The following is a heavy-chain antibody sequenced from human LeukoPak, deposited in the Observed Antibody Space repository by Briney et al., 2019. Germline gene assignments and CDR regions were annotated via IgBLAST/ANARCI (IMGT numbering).Heavy chain of an antibody. D-gene: IGHD3-22*01. Sequence: GGSLRLSCAVSGITLSNYGMSWVRQAPGKGLEWVAGISGSAGGTNYADSVKGRFTISRDNSKNTLYLQMNRLRAEDTAVYFSAKRGDVIRVILVGFHKEAYYFDSWGQGALVTVSS. V-gene: IGHV3-23*01. J-gene: IGHJ4*02. CDR3: AKRGDVIRVILVGFHKEAYYFDS. CDR2: ISGSAGGT. CDR1: GITLSNYG.